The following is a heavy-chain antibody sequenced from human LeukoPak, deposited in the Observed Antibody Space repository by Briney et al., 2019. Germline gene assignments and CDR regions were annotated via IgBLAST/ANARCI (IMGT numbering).Heavy chain of an antibody. J-gene: IGHJ3*02. CDR3: AKVLTKVQSEGRGQRYCSSTSCPHDAFDI. CDR2: IYTGDAT. Sequence: GGSLRLSCAASGFTVSSNYMSWVRQAPGKGLEWVSVIYTGDATNYAESVKGRFTISRDNSKNTLYLQMNSLRAEDTAVYYCAKVLTKVQSEGRGQRYCSSTSCPHDAFDIWGQGTMVTVSS. D-gene: IGHD2-2*01. V-gene: IGHV3-53*01. CDR1: GFTVSSNY.